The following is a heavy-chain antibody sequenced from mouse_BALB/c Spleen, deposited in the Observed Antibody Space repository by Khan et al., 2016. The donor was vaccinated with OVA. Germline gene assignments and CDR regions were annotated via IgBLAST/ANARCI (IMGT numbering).Heavy chain of an antibody. CDR2: LWSAGST. V-gene: IGHV2-2*02. J-gene: IGHJ3*01. CDR3: ARRRDDYGRGACFVY. D-gene: IGHD2-4*01. Sequence: QVRLQQSGPGLLQPSQSLSITCTVSGFSLNTYSIHWVRQSPGKGLEWLGVLWSAGSTDYNAAFMSRLSINKDNSKSKVFFKMNSLQSNDTAIYSSARRRDDYGRGACFVYWSQETLVTISS. CDR1: GFSLNTYS.